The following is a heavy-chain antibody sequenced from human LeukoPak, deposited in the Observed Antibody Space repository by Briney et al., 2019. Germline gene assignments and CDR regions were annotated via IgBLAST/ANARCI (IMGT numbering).Heavy chain of an antibody. J-gene: IGHJ4*02. D-gene: IGHD5-12*01. CDR1: GGSFSGYY. CDR3: ARGPRANIVATRPFDY. V-gene: IGHV4-34*01. CDR2: INHSGST. Sequence: SETLSLNCAVYGGSFSGYYWSWIRQPPGKGLEWIGEINHSGSTNYNPSLKSRVTISVDTSKNQFSLKLSSVTAADTAVYYCARGPRANIVATRPFDYWGQGTLVTVSS.